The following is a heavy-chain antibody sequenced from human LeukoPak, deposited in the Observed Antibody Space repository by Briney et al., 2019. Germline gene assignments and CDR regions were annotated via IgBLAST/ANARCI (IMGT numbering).Heavy chain of an antibody. CDR1: GFTFNSYS. V-gene: IGHV3-21*01. CDR2: VSSGSSYI. D-gene: IGHD2-2*01. Sequence: GGSLRLSCAASGFTFNSYSMNWVRQAPGKGLEWVSSVSSGSSYIYYADSVKGRFTISRDNAKNSLFPQLNSLRAEDTAIYYCVRDPRPFGCTSDSCPRYYFDYWGQGTLVTVSS. J-gene: IGHJ4*02. CDR3: VRDPRPFGCTSDSCPRYYFDY.